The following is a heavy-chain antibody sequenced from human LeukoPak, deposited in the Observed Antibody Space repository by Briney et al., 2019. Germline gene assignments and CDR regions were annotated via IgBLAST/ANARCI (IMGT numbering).Heavy chain of an antibody. CDR2: FDPEEGKT. V-gene: IGHV1-24*01. D-gene: IGHD5-24*01. CDR3: ATARQFSYYGLDV. Sequence: ASVKVSCKVSGYTLSELPIHWVRQAPGKGLLWMGGFDPEEGKTIYEETFQGRVNMTGDTSTDTAYMDLSSLRSDDTAIYYCATARQFSYYGLDVWGQGTTVTVSS. CDR1: GYTLSELP. J-gene: IGHJ6*02.